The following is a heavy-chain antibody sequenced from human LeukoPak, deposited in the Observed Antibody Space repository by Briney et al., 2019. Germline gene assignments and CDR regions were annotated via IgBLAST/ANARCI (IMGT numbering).Heavy chain of an antibody. CDR3: ARATNGYDGTMDY. Sequence: GGSLRLSCAASGFIFSDYYMSWIRQAPGKGLEWVSYISNGGTTMYYADSVKGRFTISRDNSKNTLYLQMNSLRAEDTAVYYCARATNGYDGTMDYWGQGTLVTVSS. CDR2: ISNGGTTM. D-gene: IGHD1-7*01. J-gene: IGHJ4*02. V-gene: IGHV3-11*04. CDR1: GFIFSDYY.